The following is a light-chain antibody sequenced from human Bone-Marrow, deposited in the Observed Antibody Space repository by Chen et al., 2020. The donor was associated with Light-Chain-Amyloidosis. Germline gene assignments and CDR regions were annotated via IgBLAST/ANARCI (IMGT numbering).Light chain of an antibody. V-gene: IGLV3-21*02. J-gene: IGLJ3*02. CDR2: DDS. CDR1: NIGSTS. CDR3: QVWNRSSDRPV. Sequence: SYVLTQPSSVSVAPGQTATIACGGNNIGSTSVHWYQETPGLAPLLVVYDDSDRPSGIHGRLTCTNSGNTATLTIRRGEAGDEADYYCQVWNRSSDRPVFGGGTKLTVL.